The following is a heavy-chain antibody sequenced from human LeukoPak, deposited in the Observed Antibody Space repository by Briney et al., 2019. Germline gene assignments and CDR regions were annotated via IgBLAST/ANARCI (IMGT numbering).Heavy chain of an antibody. CDR1: GGSFSGYY. D-gene: IGHD2-15*01. CDR2: INHSGST. Sequence: PSETLSLTCAVYGGSFSGYYWNWIRQPPGKGLEWIGEINHSGSTNYNPSLKSRVTISVDTSNNQFPLKLSSVTAADTAVYYCARGLRLLPPRFDIWGQGTMVTVSS. V-gene: IGHV4-34*01. J-gene: IGHJ3*02. CDR3: ARGLRLLPPRFDI.